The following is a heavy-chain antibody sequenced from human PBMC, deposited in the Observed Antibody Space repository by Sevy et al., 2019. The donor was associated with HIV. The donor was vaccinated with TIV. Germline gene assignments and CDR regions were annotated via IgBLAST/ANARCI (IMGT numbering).Heavy chain of an antibody. V-gene: IGHV4-59*01. CDR1: GGSISSYY. D-gene: IGHD3-3*01. J-gene: IGHJ3*02. Sequence: SETLSLTCTVSGGSISSYYWSWIRQPPGKGLEWIGYIYYSGSTNYNPSLKSRVTISVDTSKNQFSLMLSSVTAADTAVYYCAREPRITIFGVVSKGAFDIWGQGTMVTVSS. CDR3: AREPRITIFGVVSKGAFDI. CDR2: IYYSGST.